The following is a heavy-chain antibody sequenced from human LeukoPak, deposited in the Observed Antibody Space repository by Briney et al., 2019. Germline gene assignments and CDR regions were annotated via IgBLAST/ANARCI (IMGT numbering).Heavy chain of an antibody. CDR1: GFTVSGYW. CDR3: AELGITMIGGV. J-gene: IGHJ6*04. CDR2: ISGSGGST. Sequence: GGSLRLSCAASGFTVSGYWMSWVRQAPGEGLEWVSAISGSGGSTYNADSVKGRFTISRDNSKNTMYLQMNSLRAEDTAVYYCAELGITMIGGVWGKGTTVTISS. V-gene: IGHV3-23*01. D-gene: IGHD3-10*02.